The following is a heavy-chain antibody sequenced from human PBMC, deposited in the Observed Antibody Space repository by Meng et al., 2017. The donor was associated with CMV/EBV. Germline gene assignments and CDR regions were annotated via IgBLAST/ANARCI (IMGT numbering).Heavy chain of an antibody. V-gene: IGHV1-2*02. D-gene: IGHD1-1*01. CDR1: GYTFTGYY. Sequence: ASVKVSCKASGYTFTGYYMHWVRQAPGQGLEWMGWINPNSGGTNYAQKFQGRVTMTRDTSISTAYMELSRLRSDDTAVYYWARDYQLERRSDDYWGQGTLITVSS. J-gene: IGHJ4*02. CDR2: INPNSGGT. CDR3: ARDYQLERRSDDY.